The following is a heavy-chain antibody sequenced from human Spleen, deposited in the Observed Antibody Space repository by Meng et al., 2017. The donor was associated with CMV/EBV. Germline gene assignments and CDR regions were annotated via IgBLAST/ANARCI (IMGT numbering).Heavy chain of an antibody. D-gene: IGHD5-12*01. Sequence: VALAESWRGHVKPSETLSLPCTGAGGSISSYDWSWIRQPAGKGLEWIGRIYTSGSTNYNPSLKSRVTMSVDTSKNQFSLKLSSVTAADTAVYYCARTSGYDYVGDAFDIWGQGTMVTVSS. J-gene: IGHJ3*02. CDR1: GGSISSYD. CDR2: IYTSGST. CDR3: ARTSGYDYVGDAFDI. V-gene: IGHV4-4*07.